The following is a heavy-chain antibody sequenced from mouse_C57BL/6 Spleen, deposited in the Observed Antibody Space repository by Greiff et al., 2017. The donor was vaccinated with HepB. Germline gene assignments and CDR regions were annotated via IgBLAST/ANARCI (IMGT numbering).Heavy chain of an antibody. D-gene: IGHD2-4*01. J-gene: IGHJ2*01. CDR1: GYTFTSYW. CDR2: IDPSDSYT. V-gene: IGHV1-69*01. Sequence: VQLQQPGAELVMPGASVKLSCKASGYTFTSYWMHWVKQRPGQGLEWIGEIDPSDSYTNYNQKFKGKSTLTVDKSSSTAYMQLSSLTSEDSAVYYCARKGYDYDGPYYFDYWGQGTTLTVSS. CDR3: ARKGYDYDGPYYFDY.